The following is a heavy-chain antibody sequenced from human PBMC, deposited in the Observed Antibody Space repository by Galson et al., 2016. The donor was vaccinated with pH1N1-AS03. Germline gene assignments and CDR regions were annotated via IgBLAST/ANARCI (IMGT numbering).Heavy chain of an antibody. Sequence: SLRLSCAASGFNVSNYWMHWVRQGPGKELVWVARVNGDGSSTTYADSVKGRFTISRDDAKNTVYLQMISLRAEDTAVYYCATGRGYYYEYWGQGTLVTVSS. CDR3: ATGRGYYYEY. CDR2: VNGDGSST. J-gene: IGHJ4*02. D-gene: IGHD3-10*01. CDR1: GFNVSNYW. V-gene: IGHV3-74*01.